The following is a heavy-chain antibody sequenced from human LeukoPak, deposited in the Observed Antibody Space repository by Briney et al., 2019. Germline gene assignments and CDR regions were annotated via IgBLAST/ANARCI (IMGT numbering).Heavy chain of an antibody. CDR2: IKQDGGEK. CDR1: GFTFSDHE. J-gene: IGHJ5*02. D-gene: IGHD3-3*01. V-gene: IGHV3-7*05. CDR3: AQWYYTTGGWALDP. Sequence: GGSLRLSCIGSGFTFSDHEMNWVRQAPGKGLEWVAKIKQDGGEKHYVDSVKGRFTVSRDNAKNSLFLQMSSLRTEDTAVYYCAQWYYTTGGWALDPRGQGTLVTVSS.